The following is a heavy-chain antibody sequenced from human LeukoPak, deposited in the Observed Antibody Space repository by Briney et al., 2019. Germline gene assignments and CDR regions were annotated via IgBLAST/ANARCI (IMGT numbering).Heavy chain of an antibody. D-gene: IGHD6-13*01. CDR3: ARDSGGQQLAKLKVKQTRLNWFDP. CDR1: GVSFSGYY. V-gene: IGHV4-34*01. J-gene: IGHJ5*02. CDR2: INHSGST. Sequence: SETLSLTCAVYGVSFSGYYWSGLPQPPGKGLEGLGEINHSGSTNYNPSLKSRVTISVDTSKNQFSLKLSSVTAADTAVYYCARDSGGQQLAKLKVKQTRLNWFDPWGQGTLVTVSS.